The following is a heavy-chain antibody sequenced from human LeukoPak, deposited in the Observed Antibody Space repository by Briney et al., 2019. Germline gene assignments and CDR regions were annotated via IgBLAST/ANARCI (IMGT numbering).Heavy chain of an antibody. CDR2: ISGDVNTT. CDR1: GFTFSSYW. Sequence: PGGSLRLSCVASGFTFSSYWMHWVRQAPGKGLVWVSRISGDVNTTTYADSVKGRFTISRDNAKNTLYLQMNSLRAEDTAVYYCARELKSTKDNARAFDIWGQGTMVTVSS. D-gene: IGHD2-8*01. J-gene: IGHJ3*02. V-gene: IGHV3-74*01. CDR3: ARELKSTKDNARAFDI.